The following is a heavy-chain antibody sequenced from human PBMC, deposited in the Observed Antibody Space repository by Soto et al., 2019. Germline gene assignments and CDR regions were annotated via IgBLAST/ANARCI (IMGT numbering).Heavy chain of an antibody. V-gene: IGHV3-30*18. Sequence: PGGSLRLSCAASGFTFSRYGMHWVRQAPGRGLEWVAVISFDGGTKYYADSVKGRFTISRDNSKNRVYLQMNSLRPDDTAVYYCVNFAAGAKIPLVYNYYAMDVWGQGTTVTVSS. CDR1: GFTFSRYG. CDR3: VNFAAGAKIPLVYNYYAMDV. J-gene: IGHJ6*02. CDR2: ISFDGGTK. D-gene: IGHD5-12*01.